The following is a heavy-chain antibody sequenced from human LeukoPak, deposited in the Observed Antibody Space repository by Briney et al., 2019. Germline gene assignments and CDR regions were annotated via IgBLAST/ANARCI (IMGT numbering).Heavy chain of an antibody. CDR2: IRYDGSNK. J-gene: IGHJ5*02. D-gene: IGHD3-10*01. V-gene: IGHV3-30*02. Sequence: GGSLRLSCAASGFTFSSYGMHWVRQAPGKGLEWVAFIRYDGSNKYYAHSVKGRFTISRDNSKNTLYLQMNSLRAEDTAVYYCARENNYYGSGSTNWFDPWGQGTLVTVSS. CDR3: ARENNYYGSGSTNWFDP. CDR1: GFTFSSYG.